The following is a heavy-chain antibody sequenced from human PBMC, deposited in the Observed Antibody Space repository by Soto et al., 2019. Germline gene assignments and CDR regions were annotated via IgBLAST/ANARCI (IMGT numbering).Heavy chain of an antibody. CDR2: ISDDGASI. V-gene: IGHV3-48*03. Sequence: GSLRLACEASGFSFSSFAMNWVRQAPGRGLEWVSYISDDGASIYYADSLKGRFTISRDNDKNSLSLQMNNLRAEDTAVYYCARENSVQAWLHHFDHWGMGTLV. J-gene: IGHJ4*02. D-gene: IGHD5-18*01. CDR1: GFSFSSFA. CDR3: ARENSVQAWLHHFDH.